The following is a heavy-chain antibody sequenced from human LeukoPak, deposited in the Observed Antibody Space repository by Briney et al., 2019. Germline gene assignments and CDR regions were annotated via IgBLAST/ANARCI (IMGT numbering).Heavy chain of an antibody. Sequence: GGSLRLSCAASGFIFSNYWRQWVRQAPGEGVVCVSRFNSGGSSKNYADSVKGRFTVSRDNAKNTLYLQMTSLRAEDTAVYYCAKGGSTVTDYWGQGTLVTVSS. D-gene: IGHD2-2*01. CDR2: FNSGGSSK. J-gene: IGHJ4*02. V-gene: IGHV3-74*01. CDR3: AKGGSTVTDY. CDR1: GFIFSNYW.